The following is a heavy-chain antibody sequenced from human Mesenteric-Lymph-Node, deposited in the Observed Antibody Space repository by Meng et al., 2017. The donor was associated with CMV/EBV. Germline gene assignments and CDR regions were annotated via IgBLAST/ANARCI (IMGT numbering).Heavy chain of an antibody. V-gene: IGHV4-4*02. CDR3: ARNGYYSLEY. D-gene: IGHD3-22*01. CDR2: ISDSGTT. J-gene: IGHJ4*02. Sequence: SSRWWSWVRQPPGKGLEWIGEISDSGTTAYNPSLKSRVTMSLDESKNHFSLKVTSVTAADTAIYYCARNGYYSLEYWRRGTLVTVSS. CDR1: SSRW.